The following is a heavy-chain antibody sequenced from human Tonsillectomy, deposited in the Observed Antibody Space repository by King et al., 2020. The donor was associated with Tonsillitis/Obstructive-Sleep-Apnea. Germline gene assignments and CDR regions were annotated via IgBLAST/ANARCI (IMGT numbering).Heavy chain of an antibody. D-gene: IGHD3-3*01. J-gene: IGHJ4*02. CDR1: GFSLSNARMG. V-gene: IGHV2-26*01. CDR2: IFSNDEK. Sequence: TLKESGPVLVKPTETLTLTCTVSGFSLSNARMGVRWIRQPPGKALEWLAHIFSNDEKSYSTSLKSRLTISKDTSKSQVVLTMTNMDPVDTATYYCARTNFWSGYADYWGQGTLVTVSS. CDR3: ARTNFWSGYADY.